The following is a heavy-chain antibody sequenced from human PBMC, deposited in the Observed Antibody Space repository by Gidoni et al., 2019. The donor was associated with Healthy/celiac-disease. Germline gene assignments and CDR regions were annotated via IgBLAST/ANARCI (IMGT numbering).Heavy chain of an antibody. J-gene: IGHJ4*02. CDR3: ARATGEWKTYNWNYDLDY. Sequence: QVQLVQSGAEVKKPGSSVKVSCKASGGTFSSYAISWVRQAPGQGLEWMGRIVPILGIANYAQKFQGRVTITADKSTSTAYMELSSLRSEDTAVYYCARATGEWKTYNWNYDLDYWGQGTLVTVSS. V-gene: IGHV1-69*04. D-gene: IGHD1-7*01. CDR2: IVPILGIA. CDR1: GGTFSSYA.